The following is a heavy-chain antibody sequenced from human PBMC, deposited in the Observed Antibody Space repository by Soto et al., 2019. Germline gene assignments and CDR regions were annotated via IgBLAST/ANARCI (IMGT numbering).Heavy chain of an antibody. CDR2: ISAYNGNT. CDR3: ARTLNEWLLGLE. D-gene: IGHD3-3*01. CDR1: GYTFSSYG. Sequence: QVKLVQSGGEVKKPGASVKISCKASGYTFSSYGISWVRKAPGQGLEWMGWISAYNGNTNYAQKFQGRVTMTTDTSTSTAYMELRSLGSDDTAIYYCARTLNEWLLGLEWGQGTLVTVSS. V-gene: IGHV1-18*01. J-gene: IGHJ4*02.